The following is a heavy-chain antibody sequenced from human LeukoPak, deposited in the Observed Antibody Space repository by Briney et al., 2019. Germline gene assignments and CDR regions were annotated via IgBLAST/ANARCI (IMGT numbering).Heavy chain of an antibody. V-gene: IGHV3-33*01. CDR1: GFTFSNYA. J-gene: IGHJ4*02. CDR3: ARGLLHYDTYYFDY. D-gene: IGHD3-9*01. Sequence: SGGSLRLSCAASGFTFSNYAMHWVRQAPGKGLEWVAAIWYDGSNKYYADSVKGRFTVSRDNSKNTLYLQMNSLRAEDTAVYYCARGLLHYDTYYFDYWGQGTRVTVSS. CDR2: IWYDGSNK.